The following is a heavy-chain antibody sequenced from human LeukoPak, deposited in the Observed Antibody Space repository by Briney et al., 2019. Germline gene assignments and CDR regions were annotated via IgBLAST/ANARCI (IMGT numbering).Heavy chain of an antibody. CDR2: IHPEGNEK. Sequence: QPGGSLRLSCAASGFTFRNFWMSWARHAPRRWLEWVANIHPEGNEKYHVESVKGQVSISRNNPHSSLFLQMNGLRAEDTAAYYCARGDAFSGDHWGQGTLVTVSS. CDR1: GFTFRNFW. J-gene: IGHJ4*02. CDR3: ARGDAFSGDH. V-gene: IGHV3-7*04.